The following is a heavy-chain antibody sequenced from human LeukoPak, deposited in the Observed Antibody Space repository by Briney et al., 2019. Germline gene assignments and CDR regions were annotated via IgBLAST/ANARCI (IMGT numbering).Heavy chain of an antibody. CDR2: VYHSGST. V-gene: IGHV4-61*08. D-gene: IGHD6-19*01. CDR1: GGSISSGDYY. Sequence: SETLSLTCTVSGGSISSGDYYWSWIRQSPGKGLEWIEYVYHSGSTNYNPSLRSRATISVDTSENQFSLRLISVTAADMAMYYCARSIPTFGTAVAGYHFFDFWGQGTLVTVSS. CDR3: ARSIPTFGTAVAGYHFFDF. J-gene: IGHJ4*02.